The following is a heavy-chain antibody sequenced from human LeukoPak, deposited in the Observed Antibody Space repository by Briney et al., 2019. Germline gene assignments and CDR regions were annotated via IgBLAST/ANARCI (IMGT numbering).Heavy chain of an antibody. CDR1: GFTFSSYS. V-gene: IGHV3-48*02. Sequence: GGSLRLSCAASGFTFSSYSVNWVRQAPGKGLEWVSYISSTISTIYYADSVKGGFTISRDNAKSSLYLQMNSLRDEDTAVYYCARGMSRQQLFDYWGQGTLVTVSS. D-gene: IGHD6-13*01. CDR2: ISSTISTI. J-gene: IGHJ4*02. CDR3: ARGMSRQQLFDY.